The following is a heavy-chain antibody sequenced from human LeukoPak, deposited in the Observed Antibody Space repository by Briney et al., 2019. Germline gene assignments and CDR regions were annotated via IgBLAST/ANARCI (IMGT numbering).Heavy chain of an antibody. CDR1: GGSISSSSYC. V-gene: IGHV4-39*01. CDR3: ARHSRQAMTFGGLIVPSNNWFDP. J-gene: IGHJ5*02. D-gene: IGHD3-16*02. Sequence: PSETLSLTCTVSGGSISSSSYCWGWIRQPPGTGLEWIGSINYSGSTYYNPSLRSRVTLSVDTSKNQFSLRLTSVTAADTAVYYCARHSRQAMTFGGLIVPSNNWFDPWGQGILVTVSS. CDR2: INYSGST.